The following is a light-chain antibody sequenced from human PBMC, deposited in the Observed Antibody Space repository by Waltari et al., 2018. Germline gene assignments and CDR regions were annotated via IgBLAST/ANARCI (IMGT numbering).Light chain of an antibody. Sequence: AIQLTQSPSSLSASAGDRVTITCRASQGISSALAWYQQKPGKAPVLLIYDASTLESGVPARFSGSGSGTDFTLTINSMQPEDFATYYCQQFNNYPLTFGGGTKVEIK. CDR1: QGISSA. J-gene: IGKJ4*01. V-gene: IGKV1D-13*01. CDR2: DAS. CDR3: QQFNNYPLT.